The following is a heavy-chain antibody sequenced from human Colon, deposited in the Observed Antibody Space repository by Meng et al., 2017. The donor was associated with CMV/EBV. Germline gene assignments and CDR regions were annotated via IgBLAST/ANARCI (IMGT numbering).Heavy chain of an antibody. J-gene: IGHJ6*02. D-gene: IGHD3-3*01. V-gene: IGHV3-21*04. CDR1: GFTFSRHT. CDR3: AREGSGDFWSGYLGYYYYYGMDV. CDR2: ISSTSSFM. Sequence: GESLKISCAASGFTFSRHTMNWVRQAPGKGLEWVSSISSTSSFMFYADSVKGRFTVSRDNAKNLLYLQMHSLKTEDTAVYYCAREGSGDFWSGYLGYYYYYGMDVWGQGTTVTVSS.